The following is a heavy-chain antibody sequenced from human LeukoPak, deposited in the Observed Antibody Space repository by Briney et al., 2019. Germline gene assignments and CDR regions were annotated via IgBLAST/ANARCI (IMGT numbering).Heavy chain of an antibody. V-gene: IGHV3-66*01. CDR3: AKAGYCSDGVCFEYFQH. CDR1: GFTVSNNY. D-gene: IGHD2-8*01. Sequence: GGSLRLSCAASGFTVSNNYMNWVRQAPGKGLEWVSVIYIDGSTYYADSVKGRFTVSRDNSKNTLYLQMNSLRAEDTAVYYCAKAGYCSDGVCFEYFQHWGQGTLVAVSS. J-gene: IGHJ1*01. CDR2: IYIDGST.